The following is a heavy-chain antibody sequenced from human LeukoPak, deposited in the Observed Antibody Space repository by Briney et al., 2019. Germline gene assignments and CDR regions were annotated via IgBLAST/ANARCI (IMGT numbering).Heavy chain of an antibody. CDR2: IYHSGST. V-gene: IGHV4-4*02. CDR3: TSSRGRLYGVDV. CDR1: GGSITSGHW. Sequence: SGTLSLTCAVSGGSITSGHWWTWVRQPPGKGLEWIGEIYHSGSTSYNPSLMSRVTISVDKSNKQFSLSLTSVTAADTAVHYCTSSRGRLYGVDVWGQGTTVIVSS. J-gene: IGHJ6*02. D-gene: IGHD2-15*01.